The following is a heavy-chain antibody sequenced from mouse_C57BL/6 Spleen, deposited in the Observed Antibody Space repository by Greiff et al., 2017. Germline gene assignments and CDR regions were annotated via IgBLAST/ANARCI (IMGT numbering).Heavy chain of an antibody. CDR1: GYSITSGYY. CDR3: ARRGLITTVVATHWYFDV. D-gene: IGHD1-1*01. J-gene: IGHJ1*03. V-gene: IGHV3-6*01. Sequence: VQLKESGPGLVKPSQSLSLTCSVTGYSITSGYYWNWIRQFPGNKLEWMGYISYDGSNNYNPSLKNRISITRDTSKNQFFLKLNSVTTEDTATYYCARRGLITTVVATHWYFDVWGTGTTVTVSS. CDR2: ISYDGSN.